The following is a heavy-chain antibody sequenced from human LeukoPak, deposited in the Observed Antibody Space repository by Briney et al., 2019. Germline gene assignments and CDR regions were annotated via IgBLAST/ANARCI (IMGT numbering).Heavy chain of an antibody. Sequence: ASVKVSCKASGGTFSSYAISWVRQAPGQGLEWMGWISAYNGNTNYAQKLQGRVTMTTDTSTSTAYMELRSLRSDDTAVYYCARDSGVTVTPDYYYYGMDVWGQGTTVTVSS. CDR2: ISAYNGNT. D-gene: IGHD4-17*01. J-gene: IGHJ6*02. V-gene: IGHV1-18*01. CDR3: ARDSGVTVTPDYYYYGMDV. CDR1: GGTFSSYA.